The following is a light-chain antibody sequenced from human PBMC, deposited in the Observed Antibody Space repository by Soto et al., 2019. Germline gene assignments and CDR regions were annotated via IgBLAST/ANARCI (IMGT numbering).Light chain of an antibody. CDR2: NVY. V-gene: IGLV2-14*03. Sequence: QSALTQPASVSASPGQSITISCTGTNSDVGSYNYVSWHQQHPGKAPKLMIYNVYDRPSGISNRFSGSKSGNTASLTISGLQGEDEADYYCSSYTISRTYVFGTGTKLTVL. J-gene: IGLJ1*01. CDR3: SSYTISRTYV. CDR1: NSDVGSYNY.